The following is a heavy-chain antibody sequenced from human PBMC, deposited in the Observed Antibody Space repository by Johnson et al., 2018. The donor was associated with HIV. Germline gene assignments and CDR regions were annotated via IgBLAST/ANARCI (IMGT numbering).Heavy chain of an antibody. CDR3: AKDLGESESEEWATDYYDFSTGYPVQDPRAVVGAFDI. D-gene: IGHD3-3*01. CDR2: ISYDGSNK. Sequence: QVQLVESGGGVVQPGRSLRLSCAASGFTFSNYAMDWVRQAPGEGLEWVAVISYDGSNKYYADSVKGRFTISRDNSKNTLYLQMNSLRAEDTAVYYCAKDLGESESEEWATDYYDFSTGYPVQDPRAVVGAFDIWGQGTMVTVSS. V-gene: IGHV3-30*18. CDR1: GFTFSNYA. J-gene: IGHJ3*02.